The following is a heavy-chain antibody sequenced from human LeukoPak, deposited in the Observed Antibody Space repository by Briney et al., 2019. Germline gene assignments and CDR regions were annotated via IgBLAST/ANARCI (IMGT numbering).Heavy chain of an antibody. J-gene: IGHJ4*02. V-gene: IGHV1-2*02. Sequence: GASVKVSCKASGYTFTGYYMHWVRQAPGQGLEWMGWINPNSGGTNYAQKFQGRVTMTRDTSISTAYMELSRLRSDDTAVYYCASDLSSQIHQYYFDYWGQGTLVTVSS. CDR1: GYTFTGYY. CDR2: INPNSGGT. D-gene: IGHD6-13*01. CDR3: ASDLSSQIHQYYFDY.